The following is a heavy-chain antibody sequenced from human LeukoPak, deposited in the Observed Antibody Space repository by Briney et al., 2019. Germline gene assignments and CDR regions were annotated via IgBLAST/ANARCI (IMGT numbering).Heavy chain of an antibody. Sequence: GASVKVSCKASGYTFSGSYMHWVRQAPGQGLEWMGGINPNSGGTNYAQKFQGRVTMTRDTSISTAYMELSSLRSDDSAVYYCARGGHSYGPLGDYWGQGTLVTVSS. CDR3: ARGGHSYGPLGDY. J-gene: IGHJ4*02. CDR2: INPNSGGT. CDR1: GYTFSGSY. V-gene: IGHV1-2*02. D-gene: IGHD5-18*01.